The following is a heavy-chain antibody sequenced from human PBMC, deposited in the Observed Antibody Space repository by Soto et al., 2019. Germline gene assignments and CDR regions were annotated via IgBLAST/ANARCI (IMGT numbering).Heavy chain of an antibody. CDR3: ARLNCITMVRGVIGY. V-gene: IGHV5-51*01. Sequence: PGESLKISCKGSGYHFTNYWIGWVRQVPGKGLEWMGFIYPSDSDTRYSPSFQGQVTISTDKSVSTAYLQWSSLKASDTAMYYCARLNCITMVRGVIGYWGQGTLVTVSS. J-gene: IGHJ4*02. CDR1: GYHFTNYW. CDR2: IYPSDSDT. D-gene: IGHD3-10*01.